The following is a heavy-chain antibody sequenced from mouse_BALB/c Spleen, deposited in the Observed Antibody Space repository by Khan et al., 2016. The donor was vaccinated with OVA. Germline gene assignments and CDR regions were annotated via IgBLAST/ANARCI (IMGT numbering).Heavy chain of an antibody. D-gene: IGHD2-1*01. Sequence: QVQLKESGPGLVAPSQSLSITCTVSDFSLTNYGVSWVRQPPGKGLEWLGVIWADGNTNYNSALMSRLSISKDKSKRQVFLKMHSLQTDDTARYYCATIFYGKMYYSIDYWGQGTSVTVSS. J-gene: IGHJ4*01. CDR1: DFSLTNYG. CDR2: IWADGNT. CDR3: ATIFYGKMYYSIDY. V-gene: IGHV2-9*02.